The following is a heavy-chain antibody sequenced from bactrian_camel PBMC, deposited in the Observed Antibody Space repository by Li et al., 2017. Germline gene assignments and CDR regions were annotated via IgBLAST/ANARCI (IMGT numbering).Heavy chain of an antibody. CDR2: ISTSGGSA. V-gene: IGHV3S53*01. Sequence: QLVESGGGSAQPGGSLTLSCSASATALMYMGWFRQAPGKEREAVAGISTSGGSAMYSDSVRGRYTISRESGNNTIHLQMDGLNPDDSGVYYCAGDRRYGAWYQGSQYSYWGRGTQVTVS. CDR1: ATALMY. CDR3: AGDRRYGAWYQGSQYSY. D-gene: IGHD6*01. J-gene: IGHJ4*01.